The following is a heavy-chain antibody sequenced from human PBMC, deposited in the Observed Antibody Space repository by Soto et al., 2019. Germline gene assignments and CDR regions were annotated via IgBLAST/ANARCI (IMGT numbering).Heavy chain of an antibody. V-gene: IGHV5-51*01. CDR3: ARAPSHGWFQHLDY. CDR1: GYSFANYW. D-gene: IGHD6-19*01. J-gene: IGHJ4*02. Sequence: EVQMVQSGAELKKPGESLKISCQGSGYSFANYWIGWVRQKPGKGLEWMGIIYPGDSDTRYSPSFQGHVTISADKSLNTAYLQWRSLRASDTAIYYCARAPSHGWFQHLDYWGQGTLVTVSS. CDR2: IYPGDSDT.